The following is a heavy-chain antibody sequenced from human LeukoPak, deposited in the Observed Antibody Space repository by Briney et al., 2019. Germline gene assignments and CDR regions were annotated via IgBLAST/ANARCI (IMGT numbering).Heavy chain of an antibody. J-gene: IGHJ2*01. CDR1: GGSISSYY. Sequence: PSETLSLTCTVSGGSISSYYWSWIRQPPGKGLEWIGYIYYSGSTNYNPSLKSRVTISVDTSKNQFSLKLSSVTAADTAVYYCARDRREDYSGDFDLWGRGTLVTVSS. V-gene: IGHV4-59*12. CDR2: IYYSGST. CDR3: ARDRREDYSGDFDL. D-gene: IGHD2-15*01.